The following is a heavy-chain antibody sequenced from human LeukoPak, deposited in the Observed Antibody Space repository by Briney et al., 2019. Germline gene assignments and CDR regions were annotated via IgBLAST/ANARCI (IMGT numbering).Heavy chain of an antibody. J-gene: IGHJ4*02. D-gene: IGHD3-22*01. CDR2: FDPEDGET. CDR1: GYTLTELS. V-gene: IGHV1-24*01. Sequence: ASVKVSCKVSGYTLTELSMHWVRQAPGKGLEWMGGFDPEDGETIYAQKFQGRVTMTEDTSTDTAYMELSSLRSEDTAVYYCATFGITMIVVAPRYFDYWGQGTLVTVSS. CDR3: ATFGITMIVVAPRYFDY.